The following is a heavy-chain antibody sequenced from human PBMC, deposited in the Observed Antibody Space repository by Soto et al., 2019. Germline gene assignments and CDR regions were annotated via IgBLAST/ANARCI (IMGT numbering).Heavy chain of an antibody. CDR2: ISSSSYI. CDR1: GFTFSSYS. CDR3: ARDRGQLARAFDI. Sequence: PGGSLRLSCAASGFTFSSYSMNWVRQAPGKGLEWVSSISSSSYIYYADSVKGRFTISRDNAKNSLYLQMNSLRAEDTAVYYCARDRGQLARAFDIWGQGTMVTVSS. J-gene: IGHJ3*02. V-gene: IGHV3-21*01. D-gene: IGHD6-6*01.